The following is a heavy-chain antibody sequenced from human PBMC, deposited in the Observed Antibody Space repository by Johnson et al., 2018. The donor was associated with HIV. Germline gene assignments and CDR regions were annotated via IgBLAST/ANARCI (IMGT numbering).Heavy chain of an antibody. J-gene: IGHJ3*02. CDR3: ARDRIVGADYDAFDI. CDR1: GFTFNSYA. Sequence: QVQLVESGGGVVQPGRSLRLSCAASGFTFNSYAMHWVRQAPGKGLEWVAVISYDGSNKYYADSVKGRFTISRDNSKNTLYLQLNSLRAEDTAVYHCARDRIVGADYDAFDIWGQGTMLTVSS. V-gene: IGHV3-30*04. D-gene: IGHD1-26*01. CDR2: ISYDGSNK.